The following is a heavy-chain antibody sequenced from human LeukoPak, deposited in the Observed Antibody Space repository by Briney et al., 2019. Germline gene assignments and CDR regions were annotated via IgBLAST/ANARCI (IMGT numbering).Heavy chain of an antibody. CDR3: ARVASTPRMARKTLYYFDY. CDR1: GGSISSGGYY. J-gene: IGHJ4*02. V-gene: IGHV4-30-2*01. D-gene: IGHD3-16*01. Sequence: PLETLSLTCTVSGGSISSGGYYWSWIRQPPGKGLEWIGYIYHSGSSYYNPSLKSRVTISVDRSKNLFSLNLTSVTAADTAVYHCARVASTPRMARKTLYYFDYWGQGTLVTVSS. CDR2: IYHSGSS.